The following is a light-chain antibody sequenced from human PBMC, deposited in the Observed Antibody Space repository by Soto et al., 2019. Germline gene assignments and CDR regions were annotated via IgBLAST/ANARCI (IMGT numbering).Light chain of an antibody. V-gene: IGKV3-20*01. CDR2: DAS. CDR3: QQYGYSGA. Sequence: RASQSVSSYLAWYQQKPGPAPRLLIYDASSRATGIPDRFSGSGSGTDFTLTISRLEPEDFAVYYCQQYGYSGAFGQGTRLEIK. J-gene: IGKJ5*01. CDR1: QSVSSY.